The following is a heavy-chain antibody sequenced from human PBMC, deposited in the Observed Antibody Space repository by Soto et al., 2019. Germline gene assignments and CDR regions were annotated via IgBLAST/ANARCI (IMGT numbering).Heavy chain of an antibody. V-gene: IGHV3-30*18. D-gene: IGHD1-26*01. CDR2: ISYDGSNR. Sequence: QVQLVESGGGVVQPGRSLRLSCAASGFTFSSYGMHWVRQAPGKGLEWVTVISYDGSNRYYADSVKGRFTISRDNSKNTLYLQMNSLRAEDTAVYYCAKDFSGSYYTFDSWGQGPLVTVSS. CDR1: GFTFSSYG. CDR3: AKDFSGSYYTFDS. J-gene: IGHJ4*02.